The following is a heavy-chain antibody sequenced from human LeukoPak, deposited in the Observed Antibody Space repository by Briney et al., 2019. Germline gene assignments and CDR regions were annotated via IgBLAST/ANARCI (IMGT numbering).Heavy chain of an antibody. CDR3: AKNSGSYYVGFDY. Sequence: GGSLRLSCAASGFTFSSYAMSWVRQAPGKGLEWVSAISGSGGSTYYADSVKGRFTISRDNSKNTLHLQMNSLRAEDTAVYYCAKNSGSYYVGFDYWGQGTLVTVSS. CDR2: ISGSGGST. CDR1: GFTFSSYA. V-gene: IGHV3-23*01. D-gene: IGHD1-26*01. J-gene: IGHJ4*02.